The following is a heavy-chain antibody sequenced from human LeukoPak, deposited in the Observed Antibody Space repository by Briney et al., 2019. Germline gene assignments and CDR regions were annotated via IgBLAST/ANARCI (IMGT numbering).Heavy chain of an antibody. D-gene: IGHD6-13*01. V-gene: IGHV3-7*01. CDR3: ARALEAGIFDI. CDR2: IKEDETAK. CDR1: GFIFSSYW. Sequence: GGSLRLSCAASGFIFSSYWMAWVRQAPGKGLEWVANIKEDETAKYYVDCVRGRFTSSRDNAKNSLYLQMNSLRAEDTAVYYCARALEAGIFDIWGQGTLATVSS. J-gene: IGHJ3*02.